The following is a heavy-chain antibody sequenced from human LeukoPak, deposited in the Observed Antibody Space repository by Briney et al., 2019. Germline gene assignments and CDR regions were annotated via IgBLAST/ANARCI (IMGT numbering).Heavy chain of an antibody. CDR1: GYTFTSYG. Sequence: ASVTVSCKASGYTFTSYGISWVRQAPGQGLEWMGWISACNGNTNYAQKLQGRVTMTTDTSTSTAYIELRSLRSDDTAVYYCARDYVPLRTTVVTLHVLDPWGQGTLVTVSS. D-gene: IGHD4-23*01. V-gene: IGHV1-18*01. J-gene: IGHJ5*02. CDR3: ARDYVPLRTTVVTLHVLDP. CDR2: ISACNGNT.